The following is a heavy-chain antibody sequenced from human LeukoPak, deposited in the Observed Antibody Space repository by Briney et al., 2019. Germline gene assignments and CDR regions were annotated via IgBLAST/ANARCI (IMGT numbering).Heavy chain of an antibody. Sequence: GGSLRLSCAASGFTVSSNYMSWVCQAPGKGLEWVSVIYSGASTYYADSVKGRFTISRDSSKNTLYLQMNSLRAEDTAVYYCARGPMIVVVITTEDDAFDIWGQGTMVTVSS. J-gene: IGHJ3*02. D-gene: IGHD3-22*01. CDR2: IYSGAST. CDR3: ARGPMIVVVITTEDDAFDI. CDR1: GFTVSSNY. V-gene: IGHV3-66*01.